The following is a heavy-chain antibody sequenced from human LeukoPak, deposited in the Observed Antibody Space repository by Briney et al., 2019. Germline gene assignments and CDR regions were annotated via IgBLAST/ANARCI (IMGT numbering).Heavy chain of an antibody. D-gene: IGHD2-2*01. J-gene: IGHJ4*02. CDR3: ARYGSRPDHCSSTSCRAPADY. CDR1: GFTFSNYW. V-gene: IGHV3-7*02. Sequence: GGSLRLSCVASGFTFSNYWMSWVRQAPGKGLEWVANIKEDGSQKYYVDSVKGRFTISRDNAKNSLYLQMNSLRAEDTAVYYCARYGSRPDHCSSTSCRAPADYWGQGTLVTVSS. CDR2: IKEDGSQK.